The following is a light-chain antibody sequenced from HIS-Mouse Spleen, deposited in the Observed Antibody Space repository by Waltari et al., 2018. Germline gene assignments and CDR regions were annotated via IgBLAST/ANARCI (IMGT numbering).Light chain of an antibody. CDR3: QQRSNWPPLT. CDR1: QSVSSN. J-gene: IGKJ4*01. CDR2: GAS. V-gene: IGKV3-11*01. Sequence: EIVLTQSPATLSLSPGERATLSCRASQSVSSNLAWYQQKPGQAPRLLIYGASNRATGIPARFSGSGYGTAFTLTISSLEPEDFAVYYGQQRSNWPPLTFGGGTKVEIK.